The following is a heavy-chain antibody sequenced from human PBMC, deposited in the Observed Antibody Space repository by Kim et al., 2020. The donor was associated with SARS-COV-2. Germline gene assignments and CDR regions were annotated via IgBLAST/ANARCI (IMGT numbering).Heavy chain of an antibody. D-gene: IGHD1-7*01. Sequence: SETLSLTCAVYGGSFSGYYWSWIRQPPGKGLEWIGEINHSGSTNYNPSLKSRVTISVDTSKNQFSLKLSSVTAADTAVYYCAREEVLTGTTGFDYWGQGTLVTVSS. CDR3: AREEVLTGTTGFDY. V-gene: IGHV4-34*01. CDR1: GGSFSGYY. CDR2: INHSGST. J-gene: IGHJ4*02.